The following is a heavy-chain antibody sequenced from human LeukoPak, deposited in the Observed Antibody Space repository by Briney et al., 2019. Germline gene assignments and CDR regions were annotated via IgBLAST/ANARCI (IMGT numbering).Heavy chain of an antibody. J-gene: IGHJ4*02. Sequence: ASVKVSCKVSGHTLTDLSTHWVRQAPGGGLEWMGTIDPEDGETIYAQKFQGRVTMTEDTATDTAYMELRSLRSEDTAVYYCATGGIYSLLDHWGQGTLVTVSS. V-gene: IGHV1-24*01. CDR1: GHTLTDLS. D-gene: IGHD1-26*01. CDR3: ATGGIYSLLDH. CDR2: IDPEDGET.